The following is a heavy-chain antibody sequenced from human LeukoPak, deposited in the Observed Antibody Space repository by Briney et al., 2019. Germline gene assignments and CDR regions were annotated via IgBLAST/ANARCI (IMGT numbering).Heavy chain of an antibody. Sequence: SETLSLTCAVYGGSFSGYYWSWIRRPPGKGLEWIGEINHSGSTNYNPSLKSRVIISVDTSKNQFSLKLSSVTAADTAVYYCARRLLSPSDWFDPWGQGTLVTVSS. CDR3: ARRLLSPSDWFDP. CDR2: INHSGST. V-gene: IGHV4-34*01. CDR1: GGSFSGYY. J-gene: IGHJ5*02. D-gene: IGHD2-21*02.